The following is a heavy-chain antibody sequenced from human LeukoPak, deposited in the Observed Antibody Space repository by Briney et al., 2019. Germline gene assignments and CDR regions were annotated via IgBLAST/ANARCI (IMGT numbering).Heavy chain of an antibody. CDR1: GFTFDDYG. D-gene: IGHD2-21*01. J-gene: IGHJ4*02. V-gene: IGHV3-20*04. CDR3: ARDGGDCAGDSCYVDY. CDR2: IKWNGGST. Sequence: GGSLRLSCVASGFTFDDYGMSWVRQAPGKGLEWVSGIKWNGGSTGYADSVKGRFTISRDNAKNPLSLQMNSLRAEDTAFYYCARDGGDCAGDSCYVDYWGQGTLVTVSS.